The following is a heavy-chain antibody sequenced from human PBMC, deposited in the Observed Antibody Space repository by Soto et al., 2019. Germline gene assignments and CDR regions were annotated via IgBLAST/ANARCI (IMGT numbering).Heavy chain of an antibody. J-gene: IGHJ6*02. CDR2: IYYSGNT. CDR3: ARTIAASGYYYYYGMDV. Sequence: PSETLSLTCTVSGDSISSGDYYWSWIRQPPGKGLEWIGCIYYSGNTYYNPSLKRRFSISVDTSKNQFSLQLSSVTVADTAVYYCARTIAASGYYYYYGMDVWGQGTTVTVSS. CDR1: GDSISSGDYY. D-gene: IGHD6-6*01. V-gene: IGHV4-30-4*01.